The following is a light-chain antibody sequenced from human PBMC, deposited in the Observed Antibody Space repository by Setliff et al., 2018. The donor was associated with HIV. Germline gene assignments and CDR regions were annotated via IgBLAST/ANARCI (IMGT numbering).Light chain of an antibody. J-gene: IGLJ2*01. CDR3: ATWDDSVGGGV. CDR1: SSDVGRYNL. CDR2: RDD. Sequence: QSALPQPASVSGSPGQSITISCTGTSSDVGRYNLVSWYQQLPGATPKLLIYRDDQRPSGVPDRFSGSRSGTSASLTISGLRSDDEADYHCATWDDSVGGGVVGGGTK. V-gene: IGLV2-14*02.